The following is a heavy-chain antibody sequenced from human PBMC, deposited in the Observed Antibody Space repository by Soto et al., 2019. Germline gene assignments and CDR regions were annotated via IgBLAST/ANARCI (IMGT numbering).Heavy chain of an antibody. CDR2: IYTSGST. Sequence: PSETLSLTCTVSGGSISSYYWSWIRQPAGKGLEWIGRIYTSGSTNYNPSLKSRVTISVDTSKNQFSLKLSSVTAADTAVYYCEREATVASYFDYWGQGTLVTASS. V-gene: IGHV4-4*07. J-gene: IGHJ4*02. D-gene: IGHD4-17*01. CDR1: GGSISSYY. CDR3: EREATVASYFDY.